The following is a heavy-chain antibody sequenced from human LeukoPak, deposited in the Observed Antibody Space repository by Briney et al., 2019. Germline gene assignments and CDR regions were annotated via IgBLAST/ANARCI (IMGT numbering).Heavy chain of an antibody. V-gene: IGHV1-58*02. J-gene: IGHJ6*02. D-gene: IGHD2-2*01. CDR1: GFTFTSSA. Sequence: SVKVSCKASGFTFTSSAMQWVRQARGQRLEWIGWIVVGSGNTNYAQKFQERVTITRDMSTSTAYMELGSLRSEDTAVYYYAADAYCSSTSCYYYYGMDVWGQGTTITVSS. CDR3: AADAYCSSTSCYYYYGMDV. CDR2: IVVGSGNT.